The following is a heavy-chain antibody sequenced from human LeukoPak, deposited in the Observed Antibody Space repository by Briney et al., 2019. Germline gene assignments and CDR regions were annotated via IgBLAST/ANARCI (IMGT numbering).Heavy chain of an antibody. D-gene: IGHD1-7*01. CDR3: ARANTIWNYVPHYYYMDV. J-gene: IGHJ6*03. CDR1: GGSISSGSYY. V-gene: IGHV4-61*02. Sequence: PSETLSLTCTVSGGSISSGSYYWSWIRQPAGKGLEWIGRIYTSGSTNYNPSLKSRVTISVDTSKNQFSLKLSSVTAADTAVYYCARANTIWNYVPHYYYMDVWGKGTTVTVSS. CDR2: IYTSGST.